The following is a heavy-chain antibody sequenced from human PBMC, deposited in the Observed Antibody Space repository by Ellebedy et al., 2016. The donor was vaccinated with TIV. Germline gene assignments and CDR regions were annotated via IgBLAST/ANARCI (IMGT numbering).Heavy chain of an antibody. J-gene: IGHJ3*02. CDR1: RFTLADYA. Sequence: GGSLRLSCAGSRFTLADYAMVWVRQGPGKGLEWVSGISWNSASIDYADSVRGRCTISRDYFKTTVYLEMNSLRAEDTAVYYCAKREWAGTSWHLAFDIWGQGTMVTVSS. CDR2: ISWNSASI. V-gene: IGHV3-9*01. D-gene: IGHD6-13*01. CDR3: AKREWAGTSWHLAFDI.